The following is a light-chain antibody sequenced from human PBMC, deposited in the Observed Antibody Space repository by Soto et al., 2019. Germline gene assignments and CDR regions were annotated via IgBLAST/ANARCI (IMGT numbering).Light chain of an antibody. Sequence: EIVLTQSPASLSLSPGERATLSCRASQSVNSNLAWYQHKPGQAPRLLIYDASNRATGIPARFSGSGSGTVFTTTDSSLAHEYVAVYYCQHGSDWPRVTFGQGTRLE. J-gene: IGKJ5*01. CDR3: QHGSDWPRVT. V-gene: IGKV3-11*01. CDR1: QSVNSN. CDR2: DAS.